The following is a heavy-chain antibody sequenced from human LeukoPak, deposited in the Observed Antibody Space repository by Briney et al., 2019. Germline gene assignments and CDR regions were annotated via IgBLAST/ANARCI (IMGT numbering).Heavy chain of an antibody. V-gene: IGHV3-23*01. CDR3: VKYGGGSGYYTQDY. Sequence: PGGSLRLSCAASGFTYSSYAMSWVRQAPGKGLEWVSSITASGGTTYYADSVKGRFTISRDNSKDTLYLQLNSLRAEDTAVYYSVKYGGGSGYYTQDYGGQGTLVTVSS. J-gene: IGHJ4*02. CDR1: GFTYSSYA. CDR2: ITASGGTT. D-gene: IGHD3-3*01.